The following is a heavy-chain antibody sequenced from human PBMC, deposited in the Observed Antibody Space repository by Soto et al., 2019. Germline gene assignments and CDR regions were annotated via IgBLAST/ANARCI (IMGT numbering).Heavy chain of an antibody. CDR3: ARGADIVVVPAAIRADYYYGMDV. D-gene: IGHD2-2*02. Sequence: KPSETLSLTCTVSGGSVSSGSYYWSWIRQPPGKGLEWIGYIYYSGSTNYNPSLKSRVTISVDTSKNQFSLKLSSVTAADTAVYYCARGADIVVVPAAIRADYYYGMDVWGQGTTVTVSS. CDR1: GGSVSSGSYY. CDR2: IYYSGST. V-gene: IGHV4-61*01. J-gene: IGHJ6*02.